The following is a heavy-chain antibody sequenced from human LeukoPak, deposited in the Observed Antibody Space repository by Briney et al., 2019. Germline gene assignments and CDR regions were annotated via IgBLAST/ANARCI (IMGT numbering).Heavy chain of an antibody. CDR3: ARDTYYYGSGRDSYYYYGMDV. CDR1: GYTFTSYG. Sequence: EASVKVSCKASGYTFTSYGISWVRQAPGQGLEWMGWISAYNVTTNYAQKLQGRVTMTTDTSTSTAYMELRSLRSDDTAVYYCARDTYYYGSGRDSYYYYGMDVWGQGTTVTVSS. J-gene: IGHJ6*02. CDR2: ISAYNVTT. D-gene: IGHD3-10*01. V-gene: IGHV1-18*01.